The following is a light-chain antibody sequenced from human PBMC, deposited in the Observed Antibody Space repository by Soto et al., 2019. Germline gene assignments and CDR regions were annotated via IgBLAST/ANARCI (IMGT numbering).Light chain of an antibody. Sequence: DIQMTQSPSSLSASVGDRVTITCRASQGITNNLAWYQRKPGKAPNLLIYAASTLQSGVPSRFRGSGSGTDFTLTISSLQPEDFATYFCQQSYSTPPWTFGQGTKWIS. CDR1: QGITNN. J-gene: IGKJ1*01. CDR2: AAS. V-gene: IGKV1-27*01. CDR3: QQSYSTPPWT.